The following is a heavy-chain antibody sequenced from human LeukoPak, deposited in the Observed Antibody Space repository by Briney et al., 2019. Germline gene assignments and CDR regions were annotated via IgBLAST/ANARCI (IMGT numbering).Heavy chain of an antibody. CDR2: ISGSGGST. Sequence: GGSLRLSCAASGFTFSSSAMSWVRQAPGKGLECVSVISGSGGSTYYADSVKGRFTISRDDSKSTLYLQMNSLRAEDTAVYYCAKSDVDTAMGSIFYYYYYGMDVWGQGTTVTVSS. D-gene: IGHD5-18*01. CDR1: GFTFSSSA. V-gene: IGHV3-23*01. J-gene: IGHJ6*02. CDR3: AKSDVDTAMGSIFYYYYYGMDV.